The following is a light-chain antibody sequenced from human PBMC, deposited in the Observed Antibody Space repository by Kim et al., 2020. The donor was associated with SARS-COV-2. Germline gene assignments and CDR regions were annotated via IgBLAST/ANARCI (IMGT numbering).Light chain of an antibody. Sequence: PGKTARITCGGNNIGTKSVHWYQQKPGQAPVLVIYYDSDRPSGIPERFSGSNSGNTATLTITRVEAGDEADYYCQVWESSNDHYVFGTGTKVTVL. J-gene: IGLJ1*01. CDR3: QVWESSNDHYV. V-gene: IGLV3-21*01. CDR1: NIGTKS. CDR2: YDS.